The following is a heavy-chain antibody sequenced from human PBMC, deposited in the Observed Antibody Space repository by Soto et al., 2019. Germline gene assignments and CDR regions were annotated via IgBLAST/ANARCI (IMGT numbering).Heavy chain of an antibody. CDR1: GFTFSRFA. D-gene: IGHD3-16*01. J-gene: IGHJ4*02. V-gene: IGHV3-23*01. CDR2: INSSGGTT. CDR3: ARDYSYACDY. Sequence: EVQLLESGGGLVQPGGSLRLSCAVSGFTFSRFAMSWVRQAPGKGLEWVSIINSSGGTTYYADSVKGRFTISRDNSKNTLYLQMNSPRAEDTAVYYCARDYSYACDYWGQGTLVTVSS.